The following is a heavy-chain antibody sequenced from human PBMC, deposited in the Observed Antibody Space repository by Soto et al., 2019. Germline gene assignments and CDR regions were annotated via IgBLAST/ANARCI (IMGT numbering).Heavy chain of an antibody. J-gene: IGHJ4*02. Sequence: PSETLSLTCTVSGGSISSYYWSWIRQPPGKGLEWIGYIYYSGSTNYNPSLKSRVTISVDTSKNQFSLKLSSVTAADTAVYYCARLDGWYRTPFDYWGQGTLVTVSS. CDR2: IYYSGST. CDR1: GGSISSYY. CDR3: ARLDGWYRTPFDY. D-gene: IGHD6-19*01. V-gene: IGHV4-59*08.